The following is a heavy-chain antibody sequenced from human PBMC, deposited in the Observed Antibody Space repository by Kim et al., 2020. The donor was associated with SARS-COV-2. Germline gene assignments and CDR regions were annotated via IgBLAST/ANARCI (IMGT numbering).Heavy chain of an antibody. V-gene: IGHV3-74*01. Sequence: STGSAESVKDRVTMSRTNTKNTLYLQVNSLRDEDTAVYYCGRGNYYGMDVWGQGTTVTVSS. CDR3: GRGNYYGMDV. CDR2: ST. J-gene: IGHJ6*02.